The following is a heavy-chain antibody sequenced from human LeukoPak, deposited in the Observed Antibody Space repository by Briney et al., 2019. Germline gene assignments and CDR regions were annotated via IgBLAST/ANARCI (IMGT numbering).Heavy chain of an antibody. CDR1: GYTFSDYY. D-gene: IGHD6-6*01. V-gene: IGHV3-11*01. Sequence: KTGGSLRLSCAASGYTFSDYYTSWIRQAPGKGLEWVSYITSSGSTIYYADSMKGRFTISRDNAKHSLFLQLDSLRAEDTAVYYCARIGRPAAFDIWGQGTLVIVSS. CDR2: ITSSGSTI. J-gene: IGHJ3*02. CDR3: ARIGRPAAFDI.